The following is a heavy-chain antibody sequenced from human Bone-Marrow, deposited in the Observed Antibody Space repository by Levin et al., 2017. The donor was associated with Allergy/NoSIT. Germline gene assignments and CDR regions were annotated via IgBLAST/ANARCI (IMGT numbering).Heavy chain of an antibody. D-gene: IGHD6-19*01. Sequence: ASVKVSCKASGYTFTSYYMHWVRQAPGQGLEWMGIINPSGINTNYAQKFQGRVTITRDTSTTTVYMELSSLRSEDTAVYYCSSSSGWYAAFDIWGQGTMLTVSS. J-gene: IGHJ3*02. CDR3: SSSSGWYAAFDI. CDR2: INPSGINT. CDR1: GYTFTSYY. V-gene: IGHV1-46*03.